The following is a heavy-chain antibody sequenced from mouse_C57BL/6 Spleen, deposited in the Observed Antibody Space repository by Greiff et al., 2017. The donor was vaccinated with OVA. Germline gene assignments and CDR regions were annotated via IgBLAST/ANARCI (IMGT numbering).Heavy chain of an antibody. CDR2: INPNNGGT. V-gene: IGHV1-26*01. Sequence: EVQLQQSGPELVKPGASVKISCKASGYTFTDYYMNWVKQSHGKSLEWIGDINPNNGGTSYNQKFKGKATLTVDKSSSTAYMELRSLTSEDSAVYYCARGRYYGFRYFDVWGTGTTVTVSS. D-gene: IGHD1-1*01. CDR1: GYTFTDYY. CDR3: ARGRYYGFRYFDV. J-gene: IGHJ1*03.